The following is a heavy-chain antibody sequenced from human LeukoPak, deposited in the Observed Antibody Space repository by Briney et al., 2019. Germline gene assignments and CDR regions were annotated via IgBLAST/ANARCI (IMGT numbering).Heavy chain of an antibody. CDR1: GFTFSTYW. V-gene: IGHV3-7*02. Sequence: GGSLRLSCAASGFTFSTYWMTWVRQAPGKGLEWVADIKQDGSEKYYVDSVKGRFTISRDSAKNSLYLQMNSLRAEDTAVYYCARWYSSGWYVDAFDIWGQGTMVTVSS. CDR2: IKQDGSEK. D-gene: IGHD6-19*01. J-gene: IGHJ3*02. CDR3: ARWYSSGWYVDAFDI.